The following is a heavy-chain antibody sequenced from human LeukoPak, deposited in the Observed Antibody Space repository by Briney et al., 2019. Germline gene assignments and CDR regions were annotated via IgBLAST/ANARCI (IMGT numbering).Heavy chain of an antibody. CDR1: GYTFTGYY. D-gene: IGHD3-9*01. CDR3: ARSPHILTGENFDY. CDR2: INPNHGDT. J-gene: IGHJ4*02. V-gene: IGHV1-2*02. Sequence: GASVKVSCKASGYTFTGYYMHWVRQAPGQGLEWMGWINPNHGDTNYAQKFRDRVSMTRDTSISTAYMHLSRLRSADTAVYYCARSPHILTGENFDYWGQGTLLTVSS.